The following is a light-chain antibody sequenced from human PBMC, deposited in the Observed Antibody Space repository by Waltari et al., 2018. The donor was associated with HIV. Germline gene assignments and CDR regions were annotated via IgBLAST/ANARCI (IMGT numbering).Light chain of an antibody. CDR2: TNN. CDR3: LAWDDSLRGHV. J-gene: IGLJ1*01. Sequence: SVLTPPPSASGTPGQRVTLSRSGSSSNLGNYYVYLYQQLSGTAPKLLIYTNNQRPSGVPDRFSGSKSGTSASLDISGLRSEDEAYYYCLAWDDSLRGHVFGSGTEVTVL. CDR1: SSNLGNYY. V-gene: IGLV1-47*01.